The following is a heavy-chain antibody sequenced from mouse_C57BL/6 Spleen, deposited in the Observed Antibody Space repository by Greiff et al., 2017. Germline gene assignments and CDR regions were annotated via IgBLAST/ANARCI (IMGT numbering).Heavy chain of an antibody. Sequence: DVKLQESGPGLVKPSQSLSLTCSVTGYSITSGYYWNWIRQFPGNKLEWMGYISDDGSNNYNPSLKNTISSTRDTSNNQFFLKLHSVTTEDTATYYCARERVTTGYFDYWGQGTTLTVSS. J-gene: IGHJ2*01. CDR2: ISDDGSN. D-gene: IGHD2-2*01. CDR1: GYSITSGYY. CDR3: ARERVTTGYFDY. V-gene: IGHV3-6*01.